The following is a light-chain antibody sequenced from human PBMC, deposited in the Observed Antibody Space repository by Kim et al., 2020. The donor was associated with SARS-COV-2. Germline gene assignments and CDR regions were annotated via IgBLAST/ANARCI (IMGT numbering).Light chain of an antibody. CDR3: QQADNFPPT. Sequence: VRGTVAITCRAGESISRWLVWYHQKPGSTPNMLIYGASLLQSGVPSRFSGSGSGTEVSLTITGLQAEDFAVYYWQQADNFPPTFGQGTKVDIK. V-gene: IGKV1-12*01. J-gene: IGKJ1*01. CDR2: GAS. CDR1: ESISRW.